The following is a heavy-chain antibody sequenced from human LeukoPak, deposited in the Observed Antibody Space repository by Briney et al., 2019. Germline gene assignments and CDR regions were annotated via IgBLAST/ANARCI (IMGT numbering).Heavy chain of an antibody. CDR3: ARVWANYYDSSGYYYSHGY. Sequence: GASVKVSCKASGYTFTSYGISWVRQAPGQGLEWMGWISAYNGNTNYAQKLQGRVTMTTDTSTSTAYMELRSLRSDDTAVYYRARVWANYYDSSGYYYSHGYWGQGTLVTVSS. D-gene: IGHD3-22*01. J-gene: IGHJ4*02. CDR1: GYTFTSYG. V-gene: IGHV1-18*01. CDR2: ISAYNGNT.